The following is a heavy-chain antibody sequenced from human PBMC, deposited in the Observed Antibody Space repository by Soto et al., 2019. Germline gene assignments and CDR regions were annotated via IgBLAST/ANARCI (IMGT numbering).Heavy chain of an antibody. D-gene: IGHD3-16*01. V-gene: IGHV3-13*04. CDR1: GFIFSSYG. CDR2: IGTTGDT. CDR3: ARAMGPTLFDY. Sequence: VGSLRLSCSASGFIFSSYGMHWVRQGPGKGLEWVSAIGTTGDTNYAGSVKGRFTISRENAKNSLYLQMNSLRAGDTAIYFCARAMGPTLFDYWGQGALVTVSS. J-gene: IGHJ4*02.